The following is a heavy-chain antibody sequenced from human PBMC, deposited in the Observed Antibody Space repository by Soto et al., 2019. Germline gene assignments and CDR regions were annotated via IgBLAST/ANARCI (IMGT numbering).Heavy chain of an antibody. V-gene: IGHV4-59*01. Sequence: WIRQPPGKGLEWIGYIYYSGSTNYNPSLKSRVTISVDTSKNQFSLKLSSVTAADTAVYYCARGDYGDTNYYYYYYMDVWGKGTTVTVS. CDR2: IYYSGST. D-gene: IGHD4-17*01. J-gene: IGHJ6*03. CDR3: ARGDYGDTNYYYYYYMDV.